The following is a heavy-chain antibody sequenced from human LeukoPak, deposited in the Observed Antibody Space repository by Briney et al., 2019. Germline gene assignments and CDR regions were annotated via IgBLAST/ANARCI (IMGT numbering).Heavy chain of an antibody. CDR1: GFTFNYSW. CDR3: ARIGIDYLASYHFDH. J-gene: IGHJ4*02. CDR2: IKQRGSEK. D-gene: IGHD2/OR15-2a*01. Sequence: GGSLRLSCAASGFTFNYSWMSWVRQAPGKGLEWVANIKQRGSEKSYVDSVKGRFSISRDNTKNSVFLQMNSLRAEDTAVYYCARIGIDYLASYHFDHWGRGTLVTVSS. V-gene: IGHV3-7*01.